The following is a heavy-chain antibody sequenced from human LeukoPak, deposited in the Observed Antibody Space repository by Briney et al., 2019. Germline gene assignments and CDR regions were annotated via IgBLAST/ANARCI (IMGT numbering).Heavy chain of an antibody. CDR1: GYSFTSYW. J-gene: IGHJ1*01. CDR2: IYPGDSDT. V-gene: IGHV5-51*01. D-gene: IGHD4-23*01. Sequence: GESLKISCKGSGYSFTSYWIGWVRQVPGKGLEWMGIIYPGDSDTRHSPSFQGQVTISADKSISTAYLQWSSLKASDTAMYYCGFSENSSPFQHWGQGTLVTVSS. CDR3: GFSENSSPFQH.